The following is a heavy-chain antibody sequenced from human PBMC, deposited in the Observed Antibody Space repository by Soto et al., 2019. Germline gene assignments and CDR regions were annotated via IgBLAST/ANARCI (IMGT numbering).Heavy chain of an antibody. CDR2: MNPNSGNT. D-gene: IGHD2-15*01. V-gene: IGHV1-8*01. CDR1: GYTFTSYD. J-gene: IGHJ4*02. CDR3: ARGWRCSGGSCYYFDY. Sequence: QVQLVQSGAEVTKPEASVKVSCKASGYTFTSYDINWVRQATGQGLEWMGWMNPNSGNTGYAQKFQGRVTMTRNTSISTAYMELSSLRSEDTAVYYCARGWRCSGGSCYYFDYWGQGTLVTVSS.